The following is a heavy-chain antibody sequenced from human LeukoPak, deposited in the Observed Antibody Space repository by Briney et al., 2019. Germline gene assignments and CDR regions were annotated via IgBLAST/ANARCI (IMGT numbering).Heavy chain of an antibody. D-gene: IGHD3-22*01. CDR3: AKWDYYDSEPGFQH. CDR1: GFTFSSYA. J-gene: IGHJ1*01. CDR2: ISGSGGST. Sequence: GGSLRLSCAASGFTFSSYAMSWVHQAPGKGLEWVSAISGSGGSTYYADSVKGRFTISRDNSKNTLYLQMNSLRAEDTAVYYCAKWDYYDSEPGFQHWGQGTLVTVSS. V-gene: IGHV3-23*01.